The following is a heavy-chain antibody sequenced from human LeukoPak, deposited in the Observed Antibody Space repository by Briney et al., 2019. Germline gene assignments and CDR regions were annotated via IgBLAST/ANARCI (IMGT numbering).Heavy chain of an antibody. V-gene: IGHV3-30*02. J-gene: IGHJ3*02. Sequence: GGSLRLSCAASGFTFSSYGMHWVRQAPGKGLEWVAFIRYDGSNKYYADSVKGRFTISRDNSKNTLYLQMNSLRAEDTAVYYCARDQNMVRGVIITPDDAFDIWGQGTMVTVSS. CDR3: ARDQNMVRGVIITPDDAFDI. CDR1: GFTFSSYG. CDR2: IRYDGSNK. D-gene: IGHD3-10*01.